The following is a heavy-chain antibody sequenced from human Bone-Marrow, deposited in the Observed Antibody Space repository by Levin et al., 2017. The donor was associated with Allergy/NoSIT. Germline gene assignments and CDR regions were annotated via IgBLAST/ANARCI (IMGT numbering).Heavy chain of an antibody. V-gene: IGHV4-4*02. Sequence: TGGSLRLSCAVSGASISSSMWWSWVRQPPGKGLEWIGEAYHIGNTKYNPSLKSRVSISVDKSNNRFSLKLNSVTAADTAVYYCTISLPRYCSSNDCSKLYHYYMGVWGKGTTVTVSS. J-gene: IGHJ6*03. CDR1: GASISSSMW. CDR3: TISLPRYCSSNDCSKLYHYYMGV. CDR2: AYHIGNT. D-gene: IGHD2-15*01.